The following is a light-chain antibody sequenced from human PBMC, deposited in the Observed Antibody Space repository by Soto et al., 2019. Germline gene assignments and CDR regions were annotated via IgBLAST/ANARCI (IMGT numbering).Light chain of an antibody. Sequence: QSVLTQPPSASGTPGQRVTISCSGSSSNIGSNTVNWYQQLTGTAPKLLIYNNNQRPSGVPDRFSGSKSGTSASLAISGLQSEDDADYFCAARDDSLNGLVFGTGTNLTVL. J-gene: IGLJ1*01. V-gene: IGLV1-44*01. CDR2: NNN. CDR1: SSNIGSNT. CDR3: AARDDSLNGLV.